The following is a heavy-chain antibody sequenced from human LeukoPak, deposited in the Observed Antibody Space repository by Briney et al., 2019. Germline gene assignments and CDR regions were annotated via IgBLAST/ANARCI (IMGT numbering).Heavy chain of an antibody. CDR1: GYSITNTYY. Sequence: PSETLSLTCTVSGYSITNTYYWGWIRQPPGKGLEWIGSIYYSGSTLYNPSLKSRVTMSIDTSKDQFSLKLTSVTAADTAVYYCARQGGGYDSSGYWHWLDPWGQGTLVTVSS. J-gene: IGHJ5*02. CDR3: ARQGGGYDSSGYWHWLDP. D-gene: IGHD3-22*01. V-gene: IGHV4-38-2*02. CDR2: IYYSGST.